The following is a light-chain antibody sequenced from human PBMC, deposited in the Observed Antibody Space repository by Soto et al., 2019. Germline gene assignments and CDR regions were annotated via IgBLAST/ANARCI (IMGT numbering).Light chain of an antibody. V-gene: IGKV1-39*01. CDR3: QQSSSPPVT. J-gene: IGKJ5*01. CDR2: AAS. CDR1: QSISSY. Sequence: DIQMTQSPSSLSASVGDRVTITCRASQSISSYLNWYQQKPGKAPKLLIYAASSLQSGVPSRFSGSGSGTDFTLTISSLQPEDSATYYCQQSSSPPVTFGQGTRLEIK.